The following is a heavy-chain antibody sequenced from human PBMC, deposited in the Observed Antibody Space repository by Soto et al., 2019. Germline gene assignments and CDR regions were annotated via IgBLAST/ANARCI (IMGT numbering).Heavy chain of an antibody. V-gene: IGHV4-30-2*01. CDR1: GGSISSFFYS. CDR2: IYHSGST. Sequence: TLSLTCAVSGGSISSFFYSWSWIRQPPGKGLEWIGYIYHSGSTYYNPSLKSRVTISVDRSKNQFSLKLSSVTAADTAVYYCARGRATVIIDYWGQGTLVTVSS. CDR3: ARGRATVIIDY. D-gene: IGHD4-17*01. J-gene: IGHJ4*02.